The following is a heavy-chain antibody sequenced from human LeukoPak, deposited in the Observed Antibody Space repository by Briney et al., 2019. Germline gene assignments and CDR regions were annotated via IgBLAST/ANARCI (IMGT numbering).Heavy chain of an antibody. CDR1: GFTFSGYG. V-gene: IGHV3-33*01. CDR3: ARDRHCVNGLCHNSPGMDV. CDR2: IWFDGKNE. Sequence: GGSLRLSCAASGFTFSGYGMHWVRLAPGKGLEWVADIWFDGKNEHFAASVKGRSTISRDNSKKTMYLQINSLRAEDTAVYYCARDRHCVNGLCHNSPGMDVWGRGTTVTVSS. D-gene: IGHD2-8*01. J-gene: IGHJ6*02.